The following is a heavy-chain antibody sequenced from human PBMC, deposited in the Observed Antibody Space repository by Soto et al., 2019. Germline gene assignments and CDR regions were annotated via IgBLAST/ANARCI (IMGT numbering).Heavy chain of an antibody. CDR3: AKSRYCSSTSCYTGLGGYYYYMDV. CDR2: ISGSGGST. Sequence: PGGSLRLSCAASGFTFSSYAMSWVHQAPGKGLEWVSAISGSGGSTYYADSVKGRFTISRDNSKNTLYLQMNSLRAEDTAVYYCAKSRYCSSTSCYTGLGGYYYYMDVWGKGTTVTVSS. J-gene: IGHJ6*03. V-gene: IGHV3-23*01. CDR1: GFTFSSYA. D-gene: IGHD2-2*02.